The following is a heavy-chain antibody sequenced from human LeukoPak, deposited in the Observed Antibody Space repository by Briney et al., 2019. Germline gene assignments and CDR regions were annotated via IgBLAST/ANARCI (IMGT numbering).Heavy chain of an antibody. Sequence: GASVKVSCKASGYTFSNYDMNWVRQAPGQGLEWMGMITPSGGISYGQNFQGRVTMTRDMSTNTVYMELSSLRSEDTAVYYCASGDSSGYKGDWGQGTLVTVSS. J-gene: IGHJ4*02. CDR1: GYTFSNYD. D-gene: IGHD3-22*01. CDR3: ASGDSSGYKGD. V-gene: IGHV1-46*01. CDR2: ITPSGGI.